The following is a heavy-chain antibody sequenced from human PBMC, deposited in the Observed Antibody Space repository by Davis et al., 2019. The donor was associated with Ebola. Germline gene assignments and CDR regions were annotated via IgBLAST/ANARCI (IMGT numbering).Heavy chain of an antibody. Sequence: GESLKISCSASGFTFSSYAMHWVRQAPGKGLEYVSAISSNGGSTYYADSVKGRFTISRDNARNSLYLQMNSLRVEDTAIYYCAKGNRTPLFYDTSDDYWGQGTLVTVSS. D-gene: IGHD5/OR15-5a*01. CDR1: GFTFSSYA. V-gene: IGHV3-64*04. CDR3: AKGNRTPLFYDTSDDY. CDR2: ISSNGGST. J-gene: IGHJ4*02.